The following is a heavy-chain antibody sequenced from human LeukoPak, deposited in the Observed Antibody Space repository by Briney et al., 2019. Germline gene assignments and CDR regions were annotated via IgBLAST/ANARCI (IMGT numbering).Heavy chain of an antibody. CDR3: ARSLTPGGFDY. CDR2: IIPILGIA. Sequence: ASVKVSCKASGGTFSSYTISWVRQAPGQGLEWMGRIIPILGIANYAQKFRGRVTITADKSTSTAYMELSSLRSEDTAVYYCARSLTPGGFDYWGQGTLVTVSS. J-gene: IGHJ4*02. CDR1: GGTFSSYT. V-gene: IGHV1-69*02. D-gene: IGHD1-1*01.